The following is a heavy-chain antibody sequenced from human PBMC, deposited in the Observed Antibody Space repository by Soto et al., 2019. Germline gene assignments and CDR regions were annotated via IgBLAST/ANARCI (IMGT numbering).Heavy chain of an antibody. CDR1: RGSVRSGTHY. Sequence: SETLSLTCTVSRGSVRSGTHYWSWIRQPPGKGLEWIGYIYYSGSTYYNPSLKSRVTISVDTSKNQFSLKLSSVTAADTAVYYCAGGGYSYGKRFDYWGQGTLVTVSS. D-gene: IGHD5-18*01. J-gene: IGHJ4*02. V-gene: IGHV4-30-4*08. CDR3: AGGGYSYGKRFDY. CDR2: IYYSGST.